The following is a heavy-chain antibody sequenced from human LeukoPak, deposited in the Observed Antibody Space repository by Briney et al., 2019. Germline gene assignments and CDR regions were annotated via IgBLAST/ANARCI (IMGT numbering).Heavy chain of an antibody. CDR2: IYNSGNT. CDR1: AGSISSYH. J-gene: IGHJ4*02. D-gene: IGHD6-19*01. CDR3: ARGRVAGIYY. Sequence: SETLSLTCTVSAGSISSYHWSWIRQPPGKGLEWIGYIYNSGNTNYNPSLRSHATISEDTSKDQFSLKRTSVASADTAVYYGARGRVAGIYYWVQGTLVTDSS. V-gene: IGHV4-59*01.